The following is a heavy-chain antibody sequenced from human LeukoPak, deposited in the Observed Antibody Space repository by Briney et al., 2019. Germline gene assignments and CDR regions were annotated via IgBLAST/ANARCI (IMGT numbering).Heavy chain of an antibody. J-gene: IGHJ6*02. Sequence: SETLSLTCTISGGSISSGDYYWSWIRQPPGKGLGWIGYIYYSGSTYYNPSLKSRVTISVDTSKNQFSLKLSSVTAADTAVYYCARARIQLWLENYYGMDVWGQGTTVTVSS. CDR1: GGSISSGDYY. D-gene: IGHD5-18*01. CDR3: ARARIQLWLENYYGMDV. V-gene: IGHV4-30-4*01. CDR2: IYYSGST.